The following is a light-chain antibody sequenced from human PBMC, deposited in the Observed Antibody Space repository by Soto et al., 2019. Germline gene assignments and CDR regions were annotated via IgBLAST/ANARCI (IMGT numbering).Light chain of an antibody. CDR3: QHSYSTPPWT. CDR1: QSISSY. Sequence: DIQMTQSPSSLSASVGDRVTITCRASQSISSYLNWYQQKPGKAPKLLIYAASSLQSGVPSRFSGSGSGTDFTLTISSLQPEDCATYYCQHSYSTPPWTFGQGTKLEIK. CDR2: AAS. V-gene: IGKV1-39*01. J-gene: IGKJ2*02.